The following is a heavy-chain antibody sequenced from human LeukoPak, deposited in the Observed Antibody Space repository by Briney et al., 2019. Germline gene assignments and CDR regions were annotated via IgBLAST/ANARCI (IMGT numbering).Heavy chain of an antibody. CDR2: IYHSGST. Sequence: PSETLSLTCAVSGYSISSGYYWGWIRQPPGKGREWIGSIYHSGSTYYNPSLKSRVTISVDTSKNQFSLKLSSVTAADTAVYYCARHVYSTYYFDYWGQGTLVTVSS. V-gene: IGHV4-38-2*01. CDR1: GYSISSGYY. CDR3: ARHVYSTYYFDY. J-gene: IGHJ4*02. D-gene: IGHD4-11*01.